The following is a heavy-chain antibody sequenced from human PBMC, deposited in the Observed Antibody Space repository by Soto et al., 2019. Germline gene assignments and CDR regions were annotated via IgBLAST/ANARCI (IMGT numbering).Heavy chain of an antibody. V-gene: IGHV1-8*01. D-gene: IGHD3-16*01. Sequence: QAHLEQSGAELKRPGASVKVSCKASGYTFSDFDINWRRQASGQGPEWMGWMNAKSGDTFFAQKFQGKFNMTWDTSLSTAYMEVGSLTSDDTAIYYCARGNPFNYAGFDVWGQGTTVAVSS. CDR3: ARGNPFNYAGFDV. CDR1: GYTFSDFD. CDR2: MNAKSGDT. J-gene: IGHJ6*02.